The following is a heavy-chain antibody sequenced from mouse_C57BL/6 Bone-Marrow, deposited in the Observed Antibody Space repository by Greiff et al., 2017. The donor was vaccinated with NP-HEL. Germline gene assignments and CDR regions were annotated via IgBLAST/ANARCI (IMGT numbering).Heavy chain of an antibody. Sequence: QVTLKESGPGILQPSQTLSLTCSFSGFSLSTFGMGVGWIRQPSGQGLEWLAHIWWDDDKYYNPALKSRLTISKDTSKNQVFLKIANVDTADTATYYCARIWEWFFYWYFDVWGTGTTVTVSS. CDR3: ARIWEWFFYWYFDV. J-gene: IGHJ1*03. CDR1: GFSLSTFGMG. D-gene: IGHD1-3*01. CDR2: IWWDDDK. V-gene: IGHV8-8*01.